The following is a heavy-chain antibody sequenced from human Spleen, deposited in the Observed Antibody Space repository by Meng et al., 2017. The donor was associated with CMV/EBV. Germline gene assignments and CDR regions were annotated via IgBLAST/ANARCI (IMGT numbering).Heavy chain of an antibody. Sequence: GESLKISCKGSGYSFNSYWIGWVRQMPGKGLEWMGGFDPEDGETIYAQKFQGRVTMTEDTSTDTAYMELSSLRSEDTAVYYCATALRLLGATTPNYWGQGTLVTVSS. J-gene: IGHJ4*02. D-gene: IGHD1-26*01. V-gene: IGHV1-24*01. CDR2: FDPEDGET. CDR3: ATALRLLGATTPNY. CDR1: GYSFNSYW.